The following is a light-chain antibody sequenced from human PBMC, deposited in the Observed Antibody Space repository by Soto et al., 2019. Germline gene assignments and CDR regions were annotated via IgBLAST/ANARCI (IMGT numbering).Light chain of an antibody. Sequence: QSALTQPPSASGSPGQSVTISCTGTKSDIGVYDFVSWYQHHPGKAPRLIIYEVVQRPSGVPARFSGSKSCNTASLTVSGLQAADEADYFCKSYAGSNTYVFGSGTKLTVL. V-gene: IGLV2-8*01. CDR3: KSYAGSNTYV. CDR1: KSDIGVYDF. J-gene: IGLJ1*01. CDR2: EVV.